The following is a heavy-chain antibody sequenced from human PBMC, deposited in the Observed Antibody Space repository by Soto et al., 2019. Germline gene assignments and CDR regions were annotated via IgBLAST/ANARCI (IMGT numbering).Heavy chain of an antibody. CDR1: GFTFSGSA. CDR3: TRQFVEGFDP. Sequence: VGSLRLSCAASGFTFSGSAMHWVRQASGKGLEWVGRIRSKANSYATAYAASVKGRFTISRDDSKNTAYLQMNSLKTEDTAVYYRTRQFVEGFDPWGQGTLVTVSS. J-gene: IGHJ5*02. D-gene: IGHD1-1*01. CDR2: IRSKANSYAT. V-gene: IGHV3-73*01.